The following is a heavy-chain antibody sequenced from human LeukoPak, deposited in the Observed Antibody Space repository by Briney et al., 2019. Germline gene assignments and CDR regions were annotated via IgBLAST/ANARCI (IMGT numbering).Heavy chain of an antibody. J-gene: IGHJ3*02. CDR2: ISSSGNTI. D-gene: IGHD6-6*01. CDR1: GFNVSSNY. V-gene: IGHV3-48*03. Sequence: GGSLRLSCAATGFNVSSNYMNWVRQAPGKGLEWVSYISSSGNTISYADSVKGRFTISRDNAKNSLYLQVISLRAEDTAVYYCARGPSIAARYDAFDIWGQGTMVTVSS. CDR3: ARGPSIAARYDAFDI.